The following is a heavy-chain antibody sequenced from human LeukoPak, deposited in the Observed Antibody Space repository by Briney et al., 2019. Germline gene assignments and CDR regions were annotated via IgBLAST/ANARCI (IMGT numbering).Heavy chain of an antibody. CDR1: GGTFSSYA. Sequence: ASVKVSCKASGGTFSSYAISWVRQAPGQGLEWMGWINPNSGGTNYAQMFQGRVTMTRDTSISTAYMELSRLRSDDTAVYYCARDHAAAAPGDWGQGTLVTVSS. CDR3: ARDHAAAAPGD. V-gene: IGHV1-2*02. CDR2: INPNSGGT. J-gene: IGHJ4*02. D-gene: IGHD6-13*01.